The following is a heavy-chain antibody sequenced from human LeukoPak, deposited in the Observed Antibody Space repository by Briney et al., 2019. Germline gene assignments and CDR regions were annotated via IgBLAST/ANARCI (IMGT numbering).Heavy chain of an antibody. D-gene: IGHD6-13*01. V-gene: IGHV3-30*18. CDR1: GFTFSSYG. J-gene: IGHJ6*02. Sequence: PGRSLRLSCAASGFTFSSYGMHWVRQAPGKGLEWVAVISYDGSSKYYADSVKGRFTISRDNSKNTLYLQMNSLRAEDTAVYYCAKDQGIAAAGTYGMDVWGQGTTVTVSS. CDR2: ISYDGSSK. CDR3: AKDQGIAAAGTYGMDV.